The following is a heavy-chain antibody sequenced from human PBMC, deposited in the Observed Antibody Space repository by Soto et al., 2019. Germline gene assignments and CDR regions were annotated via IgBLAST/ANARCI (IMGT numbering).Heavy chain of an antibody. CDR3: AKRRGAGGHFDY. J-gene: IGHJ4*02. Sequence: DVQLLESGGGLVQPGGSLRLSCAASGFTFSSYAMGWVRQGPGKGLEGVAVVSIGGSTHYADSVRGRFTLSRDISKNTLSLQMNSLTAGDAAVYFCAKRRGAGGHFDYWGQGALVTVSS. CDR1: GFTFSSYA. V-gene: IGHV3-23*01. D-gene: IGHD2-15*01. CDR2: VSIGGST.